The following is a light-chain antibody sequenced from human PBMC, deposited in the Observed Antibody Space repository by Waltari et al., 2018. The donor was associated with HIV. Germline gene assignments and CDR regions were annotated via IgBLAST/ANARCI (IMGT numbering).Light chain of an antibody. CDR2: KAS. CDR3: QHYNSFSQWT. J-gene: IGKJ1*01. Sequence: DIQMTQSPSTLSASVGDRVIITCRASQNLNSWLAWYQQKPGQAPKLLIYKASTLETGVPSRFSGAESGTQFILTISSLQPDDVATYYCQHYNSFSQWTFSQGTNVEIK. V-gene: IGKV1-5*03. CDR1: QNLNSW.